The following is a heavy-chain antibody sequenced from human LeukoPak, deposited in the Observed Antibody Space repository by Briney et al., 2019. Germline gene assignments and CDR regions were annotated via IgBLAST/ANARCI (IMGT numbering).Heavy chain of an antibody. CDR2: INPNSGGT. CDR1: GYTFTGYY. V-gene: IGHV1-2*02. CDR3: ASNMGRFDYFDY. Sequence: ASVKVSCKASGYTFTGYYMHWVRQAPGQGLEWMGWINPNSGGTNYAQKFQGRVTMTRDTSISTAYMELSRLRSDDTAVFYCASNMGRFDYFDYWGQGTLVTVSS. J-gene: IGHJ4*02. D-gene: IGHD3-10*01.